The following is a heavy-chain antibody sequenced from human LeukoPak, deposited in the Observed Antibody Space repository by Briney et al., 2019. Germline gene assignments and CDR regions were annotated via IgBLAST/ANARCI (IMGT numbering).Heavy chain of an antibody. J-gene: IGHJ2*01. CDR1: GFTFSNYG. CDR3: AKDLTNWYFDL. Sequence: PGRSLRLSCAASGFTFSNYGMHWVRQAPGKGLEGVAVISYDGSNKYYADSVKGRFTISRDNSKNTLYLQMNSLRAEDTAVYYCAKDLTNWYFDLWGRGTLVTVSS. D-gene: IGHD3-9*01. CDR2: ISYDGSNK. V-gene: IGHV3-30*18.